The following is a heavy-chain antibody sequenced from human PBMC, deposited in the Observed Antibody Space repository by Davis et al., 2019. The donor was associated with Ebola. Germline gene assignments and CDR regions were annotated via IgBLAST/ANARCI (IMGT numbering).Heavy chain of an antibody. V-gene: IGHV3-74*01. CDR2: IKSDGSST. D-gene: IGHD1-26*01. CDR3: AREMGGSQAFTDY. CDR1: GFTFSSYW. J-gene: IGHJ4*02. Sequence: GESLKTPCAASGFTFSSYWMHWVRQAPGKGLVWGSRIKSDGSSTSYADSVKGRFTISRDNAKNTLYLQMNSRRAEDTAVYYCAREMGGSQAFTDYWGQGTLVTVSS.